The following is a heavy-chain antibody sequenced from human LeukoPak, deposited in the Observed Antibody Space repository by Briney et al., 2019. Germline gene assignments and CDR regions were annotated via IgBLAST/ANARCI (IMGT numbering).Heavy chain of an antibody. J-gene: IGHJ4*02. CDR1: GFNFRRYW. CDR3: ARDDIAAGDY. Sequence: GGSLRLSCAASGFNFRRYWMSWVRQAPGKGLEWVANIKEDGSEKYYMDSVKGRFTVSRDNAKNSVYLQMNSLRAEDTAVYYCARDDIAAGDYWGQGTLVTVSS. CDR2: IKEDGSEK. D-gene: IGHD6-13*01. V-gene: IGHV3-7*04.